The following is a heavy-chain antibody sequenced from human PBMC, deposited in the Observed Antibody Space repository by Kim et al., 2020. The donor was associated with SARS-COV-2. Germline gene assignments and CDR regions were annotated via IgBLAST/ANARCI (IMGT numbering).Heavy chain of an antibody. V-gene: IGHV1-18*01. CDR1: GYTFTSYG. Sequence: ASVKVSCKASGYTFTSYGISWVRQAPGQGLEWMGWISAYNGNTNYAQKLQCRVTMTTDTSTSTAYMELRSLRSDDTAVYYCARDNARYSSGWYAPTRDYYYGMDVWGQGTTVTVSS. J-gene: IGHJ6*02. CDR3: ARDNARYSSGWYAPTRDYYYGMDV. D-gene: IGHD6-19*01. CDR2: ISAYNGNT.